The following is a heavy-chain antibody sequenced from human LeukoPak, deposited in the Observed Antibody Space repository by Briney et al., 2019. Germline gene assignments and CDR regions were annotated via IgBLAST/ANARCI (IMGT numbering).Heavy chain of an antibody. V-gene: IGHV3-7*01. J-gene: IGHJ4*02. CDR2: INEDGSEK. CDR1: GFTFNSCW. D-gene: IGHD6-6*01. CDR3: TRGDSSSKIDY. Sequence: PGGSLRLSCAASGFTFNSCWMSWVRQAPGKGLEWTANINEDGSEKHYVDSVEGRFTISRDNAKNSLYLQMNSLRVEDTALYHCTRGDSSSKIDYWGQGILVIVSS.